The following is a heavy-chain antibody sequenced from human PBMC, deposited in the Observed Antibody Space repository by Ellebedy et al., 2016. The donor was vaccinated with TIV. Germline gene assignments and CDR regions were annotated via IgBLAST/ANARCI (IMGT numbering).Heavy chain of an antibody. D-gene: IGHD3-22*01. V-gene: IGHV1-46*01. Sequence: ASVKVSXXASGYTFTSYYMHWVRQAPGQGLEWMGIINPSGGSTSYAQKFQGRVTMTRDTSTSTVYMELSSLRSEDTAVYYCATAAPYYYDSSGLVYAFDIWGQGTMVTVSS. CDR2: INPSGGST. J-gene: IGHJ3*02. CDR1: GYTFTSYY. CDR3: ATAAPYYYDSSGLVYAFDI.